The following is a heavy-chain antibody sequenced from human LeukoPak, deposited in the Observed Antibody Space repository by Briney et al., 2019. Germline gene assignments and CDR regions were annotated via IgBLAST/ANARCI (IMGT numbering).Heavy chain of an antibody. Sequence: SETLSLTCAVSGGSVGSSNDYWGWIRQPPGKGLEWIGSMYYSGNTYYNPSLKSRVTISVDTSKNQFSLKLSSVTAADTAIYYCARRLTMIVVVTGWFDPWGQGTLVTVSS. D-gene: IGHD3-22*01. CDR1: GGSVGSSNDY. CDR2: MYYSGNT. V-gene: IGHV4-39*01. J-gene: IGHJ5*02. CDR3: ARRLTMIVVVTGWFDP.